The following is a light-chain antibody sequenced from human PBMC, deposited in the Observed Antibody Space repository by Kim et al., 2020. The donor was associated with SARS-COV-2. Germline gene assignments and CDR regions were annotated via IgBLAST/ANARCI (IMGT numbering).Light chain of an antibody. CDR1: NIESKC. CDR3: QVWDSTVDHPV. J-gene: IGLJ2*01. CDR2: CDS. V-gene: IGLV3-21*04. Sequence: SYELTQPPSLSVAPGKTATISCGGNNIESKCVHWYQQKPGQAPVLVISCDSDRPAGIPELFSGSNSGNTATLTISRVEAGDEADYYCQVWDSTVDHPVFGGGTKLTVL.